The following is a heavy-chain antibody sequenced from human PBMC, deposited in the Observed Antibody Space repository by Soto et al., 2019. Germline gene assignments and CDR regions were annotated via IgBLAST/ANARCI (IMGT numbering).Heavy chain of an antibody. CDR1: GGSISSYY. CDR2: IYYIGST. J-gene: IGHJ3*02. Sequence: SETLSLTCTVSGGSISSYYWSWIRQPPGKGLEWIGYIYYIGSTNYNPSLKSRVTISVDTSKNQFSLKLSSVTAADTAVYYCARDYSSSKYYDFWSGYYTGHELAGAFDIWGQGTMVTVSS. CDR3: ARDYSSSKYYDFWSGYYTGHELAGAFDI. D-gene: IGHD3-3*01. V-gene: IGHV4-59*01.